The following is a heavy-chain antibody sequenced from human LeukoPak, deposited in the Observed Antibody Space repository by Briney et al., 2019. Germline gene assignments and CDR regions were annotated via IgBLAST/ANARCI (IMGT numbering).Heavy chain of an antibody. V-gene: IGHV1-69*04. CDR1: GGTFSSYA. J-gene: IGHJ4*02. CDR2: IIPILGIA. CDR3: ARATYGVRGRNFDY. D-gene: IGHD4-17*01. Sequence: GASVKVSCKASGGTFSSYAISWVRQAPGQGLEWMGRIIPILGIANYAQKFQGTVTITADKSTSTAYMALSSLRSEDTAVYYCARATYGVRGRNFDYWGQGTLVTVSS.